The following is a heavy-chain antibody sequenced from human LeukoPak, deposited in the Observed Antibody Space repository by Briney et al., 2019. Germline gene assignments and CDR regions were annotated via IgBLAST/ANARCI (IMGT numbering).Heavy chain of an antibody. CDR1: GGSISSYY. Sequence: SETLSLTCTVSGGSISSYYWSWIRQPPGKGLEWIGYIYYSGSTNYNPSLKSRVTISVDTSKNQFSLKLSSVTAADTAVYYCARLALVPGTNWFDPWGQGTLVTVSS. D-gene: IGHD6-13*01. CDR3: ARLALVPGTNWFDP. J-gene: IGHJ5*02. V-gene: IGHV4-59*08. CDR2: IYYSGST.